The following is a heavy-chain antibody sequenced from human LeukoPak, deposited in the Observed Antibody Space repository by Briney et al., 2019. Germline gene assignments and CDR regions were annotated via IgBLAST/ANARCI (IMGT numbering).Heavy chain of an antibody. D-gene: IGHD1-14*01. J-gene: IGHJ4*02. Sequence: GGSLRLSCAASGFTFSSYAMSWVRQAPGKGLEWVSTISGGGGIIYYGDSVKGRFTISRDNSKNTLYLEMNSLSPDDTAVYYCARGVEPLAANTLAYWGQGTLVTVSS. CDR1: GFTFSSYA. CDR2: ISGGGGII. V-gene: IGHV3-23*01. CDR3: ARGVEPLAANTLAY.